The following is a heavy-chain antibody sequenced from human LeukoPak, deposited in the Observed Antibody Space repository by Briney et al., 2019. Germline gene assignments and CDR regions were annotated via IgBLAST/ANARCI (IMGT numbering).Heavy chain of an antibody. CDR3: ARGNNYDSGDYYSWFDP. CDR2: INPNSGGT. V-gene: IGHV1-2*02. D-gene: IGHD3-22*01. CDR1: GYTLTELS. Sequence: ASVKVSCKVSGYTLTELSMHWVRQAPGQGLEWMGWINPNSGGTNYVQKFQGRVTMTRDTSISTANVELSRLTSDDTAVYYCARGNNYDSGDYYSWFDPWGQGTLVIVSS. J-gene: IGHJ5*02.